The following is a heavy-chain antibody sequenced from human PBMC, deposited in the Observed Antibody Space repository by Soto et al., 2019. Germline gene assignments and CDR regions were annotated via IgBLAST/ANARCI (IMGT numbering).Heavy chain of an antibody. CDR1: GYSFTSYW. D-gene: IGHD5-18*01. Sequence: EVQLVQSGAEVKKPGESLRISCKGSGYSFTSYWISWVRQMPGKGLEWMGRIDPSDSYTNYSPSFQGHVTISADKSISTAYLQWSSLKASDTAMYYCARTSMQSRGYSYGHGVMDVWGQGTTVTVSS. CDR2: IDPSDSYT. J-gene: IGHJ6*02. CDR3: ARTSMQSRGYSYGHGVMDV. V-gene: IGHV5-10-1*01.